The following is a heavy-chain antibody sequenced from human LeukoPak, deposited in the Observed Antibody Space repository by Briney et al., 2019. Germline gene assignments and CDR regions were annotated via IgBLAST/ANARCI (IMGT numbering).Heavy chain of an antibody. V-gene: IGHV4-39*01. J-gene: IGHJ4*02. CDR1: GGSISSSRYY. D-gene: IGHD2-21*02. CDR3: ASQTDYYFDY. Sequence: SETLSLTCTVSGGSISSSRYYWGWIRQPPGKGLEWIGSMYYSGSTYYNPSLKSRLTISVDTSKNQFSLKLSSVTAADTAVYYCASQTDYYFDYWGQGTLVTVSS. CDR2: MYYSGST.